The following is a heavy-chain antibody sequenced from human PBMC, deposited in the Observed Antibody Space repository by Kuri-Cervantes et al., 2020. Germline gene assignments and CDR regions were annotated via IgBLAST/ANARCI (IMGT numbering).Heavy chain of an antibody. Sequence: SETLSLTCAVYDGSFSGYYWSWIRQPPGKGLEWIGEITHSGSTNYNPSLKSRVTISVDTSKNQFSLKLSSVTAADTALYYCARARHYAPMDLWGRGTLVTVSS. J-gene: IGHJ2*01. CDR3: ARARHYAPMDL. V-gene: IGHV4-34*01. D-gene: IGHD4-17*01. CDR2: ITHSGST. CDR1: DGSFSGYY.